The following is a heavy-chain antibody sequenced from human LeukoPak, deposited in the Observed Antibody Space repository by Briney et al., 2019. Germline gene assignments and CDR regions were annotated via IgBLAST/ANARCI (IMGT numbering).Heavy chain of an antibody. Sequence: PSETLSLTCSVSGGSISSSSYYWGWIRQPPGKGLEWIGSIYYSGSTYYNPSLKSRVTISVDTSKNQFSLKLSSVTAADTAVYYCARALYSYGPGFDYWGQGTLVTVSS. J-gene: IGHJ4*02. V-gene: IGHV4-39*01. CDR1: GGSISSSSYY. D-gene: IGHD5-18*01. CDR3: ARALYSYGPGFDY. CDR2: IYYSGST.